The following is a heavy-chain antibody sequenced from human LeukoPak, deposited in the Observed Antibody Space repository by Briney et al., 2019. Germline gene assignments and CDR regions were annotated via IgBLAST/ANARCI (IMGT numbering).Heavy chain of an antibody. V-gene: IGHV3-53*01. Sequence: GGSLRLSCAVSGFVVTSNYMSWVRHAPGKGPEEVAVIFPSGTTYHADFVKGRFAISRDSSTNTLSLQMNSLRADDTAIYYCLRGGQWVIFDNWGQGSLVTVSS. CDR1: GFVVTSNY. CDR3: LRGGQWVIFDN. CDR2: IFPSGTT. D-gene: IGHD2-21*01. J-gene: IGHJ4*02.